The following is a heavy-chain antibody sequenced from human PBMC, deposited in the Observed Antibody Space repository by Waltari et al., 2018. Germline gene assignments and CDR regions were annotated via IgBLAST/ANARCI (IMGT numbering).Heavy chain of an antibody. CDR1: GFTFSSYS. CDR3: ARGESSYYGMDV. D-gene: IGHD6-19*01. CDR2: ISSSSSYI. J-gene: IGHJ6*02. Sequence: EVQLVESGGGLVKPGGSLRLSCAASGFTFSSYSMNWVRQAPGKGLEWVSSISSSSSYIYYADSAKGRFTISRDNAKNSLYLQMNSLRAEDTAVYYCARGESSYYGMDVWGQGTTVTVSS. V-gene: IGHV3-21*01.